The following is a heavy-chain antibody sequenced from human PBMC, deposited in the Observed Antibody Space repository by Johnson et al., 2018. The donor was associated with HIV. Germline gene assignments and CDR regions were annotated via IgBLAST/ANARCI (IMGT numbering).Heavy chain of an antibody. CDR1: GFTVSNNL. J-gene: IGHJ3*02. CDR2: MSYDESNT. D-gene: IGHD1-1*01. V-gene: IGHV3-30*03. CDR3: AITSRTDAFDI. Sequence: QVQLVESGGGLVKPGGSLRLSCVISGFTVSNNLLNWVRQAPGKGLEWVAVMSYDESNTYYADSVKGRFTISRDKSKKTLYLQMNGLRVEDTAVYYCAITSRTDAFDIWGQGTMVTVSS.